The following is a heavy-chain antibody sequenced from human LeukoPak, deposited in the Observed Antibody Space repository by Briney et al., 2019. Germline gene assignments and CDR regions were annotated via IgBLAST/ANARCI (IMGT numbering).Heavy chain of an antibody. D-gene: IGHD2-2*01. CDR1: GFTFSSYA. V-gene: IGHV3-21*01. Sequence: GGSLRLFCAASGFTFSSYAMSWVRQAPGKGLEWVSSISSSSSYIYYADSVRGRFTISRDNAKNSLYLQMNSLRAEDTAVYYCARDKGIVVVPAARTFDYWGQGTLVTVSS. CDR2: ISSSSSYI. J-gene: IGHJ4*02. CDR3: ARDKGIVVVPAARTFDY.